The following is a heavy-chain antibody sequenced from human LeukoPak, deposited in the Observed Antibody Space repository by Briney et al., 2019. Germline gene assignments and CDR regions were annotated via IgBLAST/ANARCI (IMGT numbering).Heavy chain of an antibody. CDR2: IYSGGST. CDR1: GFTVSSNY. V-gene: IGHV3-66*01. J-gene: IGHJ6*02. D-gene: IGHD6-19*01. CDR3: ASTLGSGWYYYGMDV. Sequence: GGSLRLSCAASGFTVSSNYMSWVRQAPGKGLEWVSVIYSGGSTYYADSVKGRFTISRDNSKNTLYLQMNSLRAEDTAVYYCASTLGSGWYYYGMDVWAKGPRSPSP.